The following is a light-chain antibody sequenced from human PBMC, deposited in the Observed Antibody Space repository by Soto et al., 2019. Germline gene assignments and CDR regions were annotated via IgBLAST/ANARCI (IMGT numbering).Light chain of an antibody. J-gene: IGLJ2*01. V-gene: IGLV2-8*01. CDR2: EVN. Sequence: QSVLTQPPSASGSPGQSVTISCTGTSSDVGGYNYVSWYQHHPGKAPKLMIYEVNKRPSGVSDRFSGSKSGNTASLTVSGLQAEDEADYYCSSYAGRNSLGVFGGGTKLTVL. CDR1: SSDVGGYNY. CDR3: SSYAGRNSLGV.